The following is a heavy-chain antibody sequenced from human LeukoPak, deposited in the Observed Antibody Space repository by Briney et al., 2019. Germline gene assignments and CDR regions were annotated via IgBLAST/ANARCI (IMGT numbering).Heavy chain of an antibody. CDR1: GFTFSNYA. V-gene: IGHV3-23*01. J-gene: IGHJ4*02. Sequence: GGSLRLSCAASGFTFSNYAMSWVRQAPGKGLEWVSIISGSGDNTHYADSVKGRFTISRDNSKNTLYLQMKTLRAEDTAIYYCARRGWPINFDYWGQGTLVTVSS. D-gene: IGHD2-15*01. CDR3: ARRGWPINFDY. CDR2: ISGSGDNT.